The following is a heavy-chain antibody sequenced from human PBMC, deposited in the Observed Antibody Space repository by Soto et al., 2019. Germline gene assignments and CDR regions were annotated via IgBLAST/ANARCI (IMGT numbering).Heavy chain of an antibody. V-gene: IGHV4-34*01. CDR1: GGSFSGYY. CDR3: ARGFGFWCGYYTGDDYYYYMDV. CDR2: INHSGST. J-gene: IGHJ6*03. D-gene: IGHD3-3*01. Sequence: PSETLSLTCAVYGGSFSGYYWSWIRQPPGKGLEWIGEINHSGSTNYNPSLKSRVTISVDTSKNQFSLKLSSVTAADTAVYHCARGFGFWCGYYTGDDYYYYMDVWGKGTSVTVSS.